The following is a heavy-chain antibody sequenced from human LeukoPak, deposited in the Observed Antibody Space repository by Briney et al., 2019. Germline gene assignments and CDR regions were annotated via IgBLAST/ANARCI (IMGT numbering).Heavy chain of an antibody. J-gene: IGHJ4*02. CDR3: ARSSAPLQVGDFDY. CDR2: IYSGGST. CDR1: GFTVSSNY. D-gene: IGHD1-26*01. V-gene: IGHV3-66*01. Sequence: GGSLRLSCAASGFTVSSNYMSWVRQAPGKGLECVSVIYSGGSTYYADSVKGRLTISRDNSKNTLYLQMNSLRAEDTAVYYCARSSAPLQVGDFDYWGQGTLVTVSS.